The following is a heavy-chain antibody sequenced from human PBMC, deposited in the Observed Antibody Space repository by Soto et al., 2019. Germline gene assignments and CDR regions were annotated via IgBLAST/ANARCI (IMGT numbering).Heavy chain of an antibody. Sequence: AGGSLRLSCAASGFTFRSYGMHWVRQARGKGREWVAVISYDGSNKYYADSVKGTVTICRDNSKNTLYLQMNSRRAEETAVYYCARGGVDFWSGYTRKYYYYYGMDVWGQGTTSTVSS. J-gene: IGHJ6*02. CDR2: ISYDGSNK. CDR1: GFTFRSYG. D-gene: IGHD3-3*01. V-gene: IGHV3-30*03. CDR3: ARGGVDFWSGYTRKYYYYYGMDV.